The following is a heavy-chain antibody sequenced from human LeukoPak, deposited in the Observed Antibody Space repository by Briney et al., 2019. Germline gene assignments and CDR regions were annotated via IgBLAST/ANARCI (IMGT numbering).Heavy chain of an antibody. CDR3: ARGQIVGATPGY. CDR2: IYYSGST. V-gene: IGHV4-39*07. D-gene: IGHD1-26*01. CDR1: GGSISSSSYY. J-gene: IGHJ4*02. Sequence: SETLSLTCTVSGGSISSSSYYWGWIRQPPGKGLEWIGSIYYSGSTYYNPSLKSRVTISVDTSKNQFSLKLNSVTAADTAVYYCARGQIVGATPGYWGQGTLVTVSS.